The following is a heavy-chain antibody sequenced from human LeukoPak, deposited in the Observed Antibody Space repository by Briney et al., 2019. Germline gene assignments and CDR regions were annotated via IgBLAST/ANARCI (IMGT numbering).Heavy chain of an antibody. D-gene: IGHD2-2*01. V-gene: IGHV1-46*01. CDR1: GYTFTSYY. Sequence: ASVKVSCKASGYTFTSYYMHWVRQAPGQRLEWMGIINPSGGSTSYAQKFQGRVTMTRDMSTSTVYMELSSLRSEDTAVYYCARGYCTTTTCHIFDHWGQGSLVTVSS. CDR2: INPSGGST. CDR3: ARGYCTTTTCHIFDH. J-gene: IGHJ4*02.